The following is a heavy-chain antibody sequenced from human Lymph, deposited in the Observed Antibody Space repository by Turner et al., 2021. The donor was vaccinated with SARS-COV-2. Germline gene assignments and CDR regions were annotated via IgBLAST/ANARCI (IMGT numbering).Heavy chain of an antibody. CDR3: ARGSGSYLSAFDI. J-gene: IGHJ3*02. D-gene: IGHD1-26*01. CDR1: GFTFSTYA. CDR2: ISYDGFNK. Sequence: QVQLVASGGGVVQPGRSLRLSCAASGFTFSTYAIHWGRQAPGKGLEWVAVISYDGFNKYYSDSVKGQFTISRDNSKNTLYLQMSSLRAEDTAVYYCARGSGSYLSAFDIWGQGTMVTVSS. V-gene: IGHV3-30*04.